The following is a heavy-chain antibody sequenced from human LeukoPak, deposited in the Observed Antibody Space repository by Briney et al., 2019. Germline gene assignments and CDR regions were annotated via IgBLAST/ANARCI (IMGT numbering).Heavy chain of an antibody. CDR3: ARGSRAYSYWYFDL. D-gene: IGHD4-4*01. Sequence: GASVKVSCKAPGGTFSSYAISWVRQAPGQGLEWMGRIIPILGIANYAQKFQGRVTITADKSTSTAYMELSSLRSEDTAVYYCARGSRAYSYWYFDLWGRGTLVTVSS. CDR1: GGTFSSYA. CDR2: IIPILGIA. V-gene: IGHV1-69*04. J-gene: IGHJ2*01.